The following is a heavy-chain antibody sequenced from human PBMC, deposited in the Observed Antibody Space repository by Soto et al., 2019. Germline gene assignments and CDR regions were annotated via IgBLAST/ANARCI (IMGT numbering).Heavy chain of an antibody. J-gene: IGHJ4*02. CDR3: AKDGIAVAGRFDY. CDR1: GFNFSSYG. V-gene: IGHV3-30*18. CDR2: ISYDGSNK. D-gene: IGHD6-19*01. Sequence: QVQLVESGGGVVQPGRSLRLSCAASGFNFSSYGMHWVRQAPGKGLEWVAVISYDGSNKYYADSVKGRFTISRDNSKNTLYLQMNSLRAEDTAVYYCAKDGIAVAGRFDYWGQGTLVTVSS.